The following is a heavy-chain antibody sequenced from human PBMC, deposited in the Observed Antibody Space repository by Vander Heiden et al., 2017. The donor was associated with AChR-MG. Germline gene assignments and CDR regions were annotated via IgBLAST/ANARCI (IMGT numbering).Heavy chain of an antibody. D-gene: IGHD3-9*01. Sequence: QVQLVQSGAEVQKPGASVKVSCKASGYTFTSYGISWVRQAPGQGLEWMGWISAYNGNTNYAQKLQGRVTMTTDTSTSTAYMELRSLRSDDTAVYYCARVPHEGVPLRYFDWSLLNYFDYWGQGTLVTVSS. CDR2: ISAYNGNT. CDR3: ARVPHEGVPLRYFDWSLLNYFDY. V-gene: IGHV1-18*01. J-gene: IGHJ4*02. CDR1: GYTFTSYG.